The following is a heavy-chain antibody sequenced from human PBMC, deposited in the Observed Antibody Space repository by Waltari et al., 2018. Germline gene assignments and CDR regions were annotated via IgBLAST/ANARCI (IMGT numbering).Heavy chain of an antibody. V-gene: IGHV1-8*01. CDR3: ARQKNSFDY. Sequence: QVQLVQSGAEVKKPGASVRVCCKTSGYIFIDYDIIWVQQAPGPGLEWMGWMNPDSGTTGSAQKFQGRVTMTRNKSARTAYMQLSSLGSEDTAVYYCARQKNSFDYWGQGTLVTVSS. CDR2: MNPDSGTT. J-gene: IGHJ4*02. CDR1: GYIFIDYD.